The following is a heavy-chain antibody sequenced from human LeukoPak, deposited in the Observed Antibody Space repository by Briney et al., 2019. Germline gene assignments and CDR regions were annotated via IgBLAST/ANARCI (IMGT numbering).Heavy chain of an antibody. CDR2: IYYSGST. D-gene: IGHD3-9*01. J-gene: IGHJ4*02. Sequence: SETLSLTCTVSGGSISSYYWGWIRQPPGKGLEWIGSIYYSGSTYYNPSLKSRVTISVDTSKNQFSLKLSSVTAADTAVYYCASHYDILTGYYPEYYFDYWGQGTLVTVSS. CDR3: ASHYDILTGYYPEYYFDY. CDR1: GGSISSYY. V-gene: IGHV4-39*01.